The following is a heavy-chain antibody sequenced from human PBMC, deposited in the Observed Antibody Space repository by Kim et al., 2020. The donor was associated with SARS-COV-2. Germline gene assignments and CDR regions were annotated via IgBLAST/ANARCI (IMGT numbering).Heavy chain of an antibody. J-gene: IGHJ6*01. CDR3: ARDIGLGYSPEDYYGM. CDR1: GGSVSSGSYY. Sequence: SETLSLTCTVSGGSVSSGSYYWSWIRQPPGKGLEWIGYIYYSGSTNYNPSLKSRVTISVDTSKNQFSLKLSSVTAADTAAYYCARDIGLGYSPEDYYGM. V-gene: IGHV4-61*01. D-gene: IGHD2-15*01. CDR2: IYYSGST.